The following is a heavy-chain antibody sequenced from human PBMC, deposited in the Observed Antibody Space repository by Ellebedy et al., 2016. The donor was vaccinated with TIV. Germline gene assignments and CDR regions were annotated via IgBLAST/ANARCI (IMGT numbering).Heavy chain of an antibody. D-gene: IGHD3-3*01. J-gene: IGHJ4*02. CDR1: GGSISSYY. CDR2: IYYSGST. V-gene: IGHV4-59*08. CDR3: ASHYDFWSGYQS. Sequence: MPSETLSLTCTVSGGSISSYYWSWIRQPPGKGLEWIGYIYYSGSTNYNPSLKSRVTISVDTSKNQFSLKLSSVTAADTAVYYCASHYDFWSGYQSWGQGTLVTVSS.